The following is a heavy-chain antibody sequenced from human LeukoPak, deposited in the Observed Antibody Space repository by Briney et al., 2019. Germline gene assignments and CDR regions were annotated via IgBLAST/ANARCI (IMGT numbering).Heavy chain of an antibody. CDR2: ISPNTGGT. Sequence: ASVKVSCKASGYTCSDNHLYWIRQAPARGLEGKLSISPNTGGTSYAQKFQGRITMTGDTSISTGYMELTSLRSDDTAIYYCARELGRNAFDVWGQGTMVTVSS. D-gene: IGHD7-27*01. CDR3: ARELGRNAFDV. V-gene: IGHV1-2*02. J-gene: IGHJ3*01. CDR1: GYTCSDNH.